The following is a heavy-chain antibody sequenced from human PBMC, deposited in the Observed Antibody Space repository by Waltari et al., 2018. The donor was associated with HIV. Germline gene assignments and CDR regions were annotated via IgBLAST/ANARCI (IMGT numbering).Heavy chain of an antibody. V-gene: IGHV1-69*12. CDR1: GGSFRRYA. Sequence: QVQLVQSGAEVKKPGSSVKVSCRASGGSFRRYAITWVRQAPGQGLEWMGGIIPVFGTANYAQKFQGRVTITADESTSTAYMDLRSLTSEDTAVYYCARILGSSWYNWIDPWGQGTLVTVSS. CDR3: ARILGSSWYNWIDP. J-gene: IGHJ5*02. CDR2: IIPVFGTA. D-gene: IGHD6-13*01.